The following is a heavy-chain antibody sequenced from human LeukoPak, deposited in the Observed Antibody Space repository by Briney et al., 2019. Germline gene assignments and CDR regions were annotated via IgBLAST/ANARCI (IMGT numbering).Heavy chain of an antibody. CDR2: VYTGGSP. CDR3: ARGFLQSAFDI. Sequence: GGSLRLSCAASGFTVSSNDMSWVRQAPGKGLEWVSVVYTGGSPYYADSVKGRFTISRHNSKSTLYLQMNSLRAEDTAMYYCARGFLQSAFDIWGQGTMVTVSS. CDR1: GFTVSSND. V-gene: IGHV3-53*04. D-gene: IGHD3-10*01. J-gene: IGHJ3*02.